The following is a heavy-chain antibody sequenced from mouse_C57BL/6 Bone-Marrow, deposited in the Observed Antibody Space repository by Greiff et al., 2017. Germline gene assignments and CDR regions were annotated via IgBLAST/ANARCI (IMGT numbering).Heavy chain of an antibody. V-gene: IGHV1-64*01. CDR2: IHPNSGST. CDR1: GYTFTSYW. D-gene: IGHD2-2*01. CDR3: AKIYSGYLYFGY. J-gene: IGHJ2*01. Sequence: QVQLQQPGAELVKPGASVKLSCKASGYTFTSYWMHWVKQRPGQGLEWIGMIHPNSGSTNYNEKFKSKATLTVDKSSSTAYMQLSSLTSEDSAVYYCAKIYSGYLYFGYWGQGTTLTVSS.